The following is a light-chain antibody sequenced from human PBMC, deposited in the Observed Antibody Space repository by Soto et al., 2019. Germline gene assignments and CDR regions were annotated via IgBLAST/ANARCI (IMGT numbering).Light chain of an antibody. CDR1: QGISTY. J-gene: IGKJ2*01. CDR3: QQLNSDWYA. V-gene: IGKV1-9*01. Sequence: DIQLTQSPSFLSASVGDRVTITCRASQGISTYLAWYLQRPGKAPKLLIYGASTLQSGVPSRFSGSGSRTEFTHTISSLQHEDFGTYYCQQLNSDWYAFGQGTKLEI. CDR2: GAS.